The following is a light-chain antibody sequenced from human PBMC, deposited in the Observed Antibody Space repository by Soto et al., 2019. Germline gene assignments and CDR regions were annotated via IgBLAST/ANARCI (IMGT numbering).Light chain of an antibody. Sequence: DIQLTQSPSTLSTSVGDRVTISCRASQSISNWLAWYQQKPGKAPKLLIYNTSNLESGVPPRFGGSGSGTEFTLTISSLQPDDFATYYCQYWSDYCWTFGQGTKVEIK. V-gene: IGKV1-5*03. J-gene: IGKJ1*01. CDR3: QYWSDYCWT. CDR1: QSISNW. CDR2: NTS.